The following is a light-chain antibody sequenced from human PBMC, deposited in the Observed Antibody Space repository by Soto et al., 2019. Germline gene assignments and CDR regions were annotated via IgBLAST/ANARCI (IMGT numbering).Light chain of an antibody. CDR1: QSLLYSNGKTY. CDR3: MQGTHWPYA. J-gene: IGKJ2*01. Sequence: VVMTQSPLSLPVTLGQPASISCRSSQSLLYSNGKTYFNWFQQRPGQSPRRLIYEVSNRGSGVRDGINGRGSGPDYTQKIRREEARDVGVYYCMQGTHWPYALGQGTKLVI. V-gene: IGKV2-30*01. CDR2: EVS.